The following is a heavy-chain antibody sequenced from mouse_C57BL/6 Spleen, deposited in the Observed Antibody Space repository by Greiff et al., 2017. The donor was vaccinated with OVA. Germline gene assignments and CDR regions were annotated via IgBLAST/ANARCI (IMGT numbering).Heavy chain of an antibody. CDR3: ARGVYYYGSTRYYFDY. D-gene: IGHD1-1*01. V-gene: IGHV1-9*01. Sequence: QVQLQQSGAELMKPGASVKLSCKATGYTFTGYWIEWVKQRPGHGLEWIGEILPGSGSTNYNEKFKGKATFTADTSSNTAYMQLSSLTTEDSAIYYGARGVYYYGSTRYYFDYWGQGTTLTVSS. CDR1: GYTFTGYW. J-gene: IGHJ2*01. CDR2: ILPGSGST.